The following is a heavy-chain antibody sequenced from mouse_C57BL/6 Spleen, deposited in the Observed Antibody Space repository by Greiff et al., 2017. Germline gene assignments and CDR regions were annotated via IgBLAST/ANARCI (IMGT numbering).Heavy chain of an antibody. J-gene: IGHJ4*01. CDR3: ARMGQLRLRAMDY. Sequence: VQLQQSGPELVKPGASVKISCKASGYTFTDYYMNWVKQSHGKSLEWIGDINPNNGGTSYNQKFKGKATLTVDKSSSTAYMELRSLTSEDSAVYYCARMGQLRLRAMDYWGQGTSVTVSS. CDR1: GYTFTDYY. D-gene: IGHD3-2*02. V-gene: IGHV1-26*01. CDR2: INPNNGGT.